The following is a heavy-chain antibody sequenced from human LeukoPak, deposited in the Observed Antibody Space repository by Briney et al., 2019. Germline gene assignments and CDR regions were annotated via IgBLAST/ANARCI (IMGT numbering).Heavy chain of an antibody. CDR3: ARRMADHDAFDI. CDR2: MIPNSGNT. Sequence: ASVKVSCKASGYTFTSYDINWVRHATGQGIEWMGWMIPNSGNTGYAQKFQGRVTMTRHTFISTAYMELSSLRADNTAVYYCARRMADHDAFDIWGQGTMVTVSS. J-gene: IGHJ3*02. V-gene: IGHV1-8*01. CDR1: GYTFTSYD. D-gene: IGHD2-8*01.